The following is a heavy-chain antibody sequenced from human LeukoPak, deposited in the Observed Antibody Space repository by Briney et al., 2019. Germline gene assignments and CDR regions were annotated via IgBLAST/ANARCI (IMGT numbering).Heavy chain of an antibody. CDR2: IHQNGRSE. CDR3: ARDLSSRDAY. Sequence: GGSLRLSCAASGFTVSSYWMSWVRQAPGEGLEWVACIHQNGRSEYYVDSVKGRFAISRDNTKNSLYLQMSSLTVEDTAVYYRARDLSSRDAYWGQGTLVTVSS. CDR1: GFTVSSYW. J-gene: IGHJ4*02. V-gene: IGHV3-7*03. D-gene: IGHD6-13*01.